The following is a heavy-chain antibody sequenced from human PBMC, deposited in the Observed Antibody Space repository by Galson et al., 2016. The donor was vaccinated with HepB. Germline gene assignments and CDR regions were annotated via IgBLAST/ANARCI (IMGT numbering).Heavy chain of an antibody. D-gene: IGHD7-27*01. CDR2: IRSKAYGGTT. V-gene: IGHV3-49*03. J-gene: IGHJ4*02. CDR3: TTLLGSEGYYFDY. Sequence: LRLSCAASGFTFGDYAMSWFRQAPGKGLEWVGFIRSKAYGGTTEYAASVKGRFTISRDDSKSIAYLQMNSLKTEDTAVYYCTTLLGSEGYYFDYWGQGTLVTVSS. CDR1: GFTFGDYA.